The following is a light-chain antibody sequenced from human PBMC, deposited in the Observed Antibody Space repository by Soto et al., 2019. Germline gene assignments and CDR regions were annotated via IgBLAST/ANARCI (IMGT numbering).Light chain of an antibody. V-gene: IGLV1-47*01. J-gene: IGLJ3*02. Sequence: QSVLTQPPSASGTPGQRVLISCSMRGSNIGNQYVSWYRQVPGTAPKLLVYKNNQRPSGVPDRFSGSKSCTSASRAISGHRSEDEAEYRCAAWDDRDTLGGVVIGGGTKVTVL. CDR2: KNN. CDR1: GSNIGNQY. CDR3: AAWDDRDTLGGVV.